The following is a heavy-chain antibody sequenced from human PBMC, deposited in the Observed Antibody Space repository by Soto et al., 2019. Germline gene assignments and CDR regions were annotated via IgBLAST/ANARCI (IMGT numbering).Heavy chain of an antibody. V-gene: IGHV1-69*13. D-gene: IGHD6-13*01. J-gene: IGHJ5*02. CDR1: GGTFSSYA. CDR3: ARASSSWTQTGVNWFDP. Sequence: SVKVSCKASGGTFSSYAISWVRQAPGQGLEWMGGIIPIFGTANYAQKFQGRVTITADESTSTAYMELSSLRSEDTAVYYCARASSSWTQTGVNWFDPWGQGTLVAVSS. CDR2: IIPIFGTA.